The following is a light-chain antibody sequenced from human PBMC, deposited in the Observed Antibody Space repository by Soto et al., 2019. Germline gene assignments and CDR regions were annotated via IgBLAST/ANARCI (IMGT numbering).Light chain of an antibody. CDR3: QQSYSMPIT. CDR1: QSISSSY. V-gene: IGKV3-20*01. CDR2: GAS. J-gene: IGKJ5*01. Sequence: EIVWTQSPGTLSLSPGKRATLSCRASQSISSSYLAWYQQRPGQAPRLLIYGASSRATGIPDRFSGSGSGTEFTLTISSLQPEDFATYYCQQSYSMPITFGQGTRLEIK.